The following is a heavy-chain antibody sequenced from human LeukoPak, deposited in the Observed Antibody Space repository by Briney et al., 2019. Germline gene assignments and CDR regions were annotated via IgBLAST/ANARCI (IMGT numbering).Heavy chain of an antibody. CDR3: ARTTMVRGTYYMDV. J-gene: IGHJ6*03. CDR1: GGSISSYY. CDR2: IYYSGST. D-gene: IGHD3-10*01. V-gene: IGHV4-59*01. Sequence: PSETLSLTCTVSGGSISSYYWSWIRQPPGKGLEWIGYIYYSGSTNYNPSLKSRVTISVDTSKNQFSLKLSSVTAADTAVYYCARTTMVRGTYYMDVWGKGTTVTVSS.